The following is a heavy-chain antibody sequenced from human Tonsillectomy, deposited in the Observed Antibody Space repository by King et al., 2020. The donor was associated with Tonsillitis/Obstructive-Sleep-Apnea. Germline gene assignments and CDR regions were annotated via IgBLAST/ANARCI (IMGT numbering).Heavy chain of an antibody. Sequence: QLVQSGAEVKKPGASVKVSCKASGYTFSSYGIIWVRQAPGQGLEWMGWISASHDYTNYAQKFQGRVTMTTDTSTSTAYMELRGLRSDDTAVYYCARVSAFAWELVPVDPWGQGTLVTVSS. D-gene: IGHD1-26*01. CDR2: ISASHDYT. CDR3: ARVSAFAWELVPVDP. J-gene: IGHJ5*02. CDR1: GYTFSSYG. V-gene: IGHV1-18*01.